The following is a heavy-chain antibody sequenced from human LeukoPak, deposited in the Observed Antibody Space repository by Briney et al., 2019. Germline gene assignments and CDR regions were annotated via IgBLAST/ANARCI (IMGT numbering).Heavy chain of an antibody. V-gene: IGHV3-64*01. CDR3: ARDQLVLSYYYGMDV. D-gene: IGHD6-13*01. Sequence: GRCLRPSCAASAFSFSSYAMHSVRQAPGKGLEYVSAISSNGGITYYANSVEGRFTISRDNSKNTLYFQMGSLRAEDMAVYYCARDQLVLSYYYGMDVWGQGTTVTVSS. J-gene: IGHJ6*02. CDR2: ISSNGGIT. CDR1: AFSFSSYA.